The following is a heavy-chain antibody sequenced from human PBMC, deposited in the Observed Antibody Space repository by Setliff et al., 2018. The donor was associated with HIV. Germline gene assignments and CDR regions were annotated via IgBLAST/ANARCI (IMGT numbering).Heavy chain of an antibody. CDR1: GFTFSNHW. Sequence: GGSLRLSCVGSGFTFSNHWMQWVRRAPGKGLVWVSRINYHGSDISYADSVKGRFTISRDNAKNTVYLQMNNLRDEDTAVYFCVRDGVGTTPFDYWGQGSLVTVSS. V-gene: IGHV3-74*01. D-gene: IGHD1-26*01. J-gene: IGHJ4*02. CDR2: INYHGSDI. CDR3: VRDGVGTTPFDY.